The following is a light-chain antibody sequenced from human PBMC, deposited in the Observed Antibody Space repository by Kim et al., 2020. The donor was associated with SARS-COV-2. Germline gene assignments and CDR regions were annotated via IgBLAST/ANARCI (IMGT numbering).Light chain of an antibody. J-gene: IGKJ2*01. CDR1: QDISNY. CDR2: DAS. Sequence: DIQMTQSPSSLSASVGDRVTITCQASQDISNYLNWYQQKPGKAPKLLIYDASNLETGAPSRFSGSGSGTDFTFTISSLQPEDIATYYCQQYDNLPMYTFGQGTKLEI. V-gene: IGKV1-33*01. CDR3: QQYDNLPMYT.